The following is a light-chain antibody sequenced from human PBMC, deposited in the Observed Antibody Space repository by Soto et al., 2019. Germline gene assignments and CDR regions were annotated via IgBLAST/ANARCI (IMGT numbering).Light chain of an antibody. CDR2: DAS. Sequence: EIVLTQSPATLSLSPGERATLSCRASQSVSSYLAWYQQKPGQAPRLLIYDASNRATGIPDRFSGSGFRTDFTLTIGSLESEDLAVYYCQQRSNWPPAFGQGTKMEIK. J-gene: IGKJ2*01. CDR3: QQRSNWPPA. V-gene: IGKV3-11*01. CDR1: QSVSSY.